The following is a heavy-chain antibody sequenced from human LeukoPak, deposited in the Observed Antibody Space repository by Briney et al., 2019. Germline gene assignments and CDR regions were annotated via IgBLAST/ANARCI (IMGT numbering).Heavy chain of an antibody. CDR3: ARPIAVAGTGHNWFDP. D-gene: IGHD6-19*01. CDR2: IYYSGST. V-gene: IGHV4-59*12. J-gene: IGHJ5*02. Sequence: TETLSLTCTVSGGSISSYYWSWIRQPPGKGLEWIGYIYYSGSTNYNPSLKSRVTISVDTSKNQFSLKLSSVTAADTAVYYCARPIAVAGTGHNWFDPWGQGTLVTVSS. CDR1: GGSISSYY.